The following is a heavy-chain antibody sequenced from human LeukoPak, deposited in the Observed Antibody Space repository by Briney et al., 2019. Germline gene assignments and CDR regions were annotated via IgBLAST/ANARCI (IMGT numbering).Heavy chain of an antibody. J-gene: IGHJ4*02. Sequence: GGSLRLSCAASGFTFSNHWMHWVRQTLGKGLVWVSRINTDGTTTYADSVKGRFTISRDNAKNTLYLQMDSLRADDTAVYYCARGAGIVGSTTPFDYWGQGALVTVSS. D-gene: IGHD1-26*01. CDR2: INTDGTTT. CDR3: ARGAGIVGSTTPFDY. CDR1: GFTFSNHW. V-gene: IGHV3-74*03.